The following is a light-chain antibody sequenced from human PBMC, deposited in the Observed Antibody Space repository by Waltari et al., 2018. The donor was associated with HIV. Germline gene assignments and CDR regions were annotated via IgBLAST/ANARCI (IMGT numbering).Light chain of an antibody. V-gene: IGLV2-14*01. CDR1: SSDVGGYDY. CDR3: SSYTSSSTVV. J-gene: IGLJ2*01. Sequence: QSALTQPASVSGSPGQSITISCTGTSSDVGGYDYVSCYQQHPGKAPKLMISEVSNRPSGVCNRFSGSKSGNTAALTISGLQAEDEADYYCSSYTSSSTVVFGGGSKLTVL. CDR2: EVS.